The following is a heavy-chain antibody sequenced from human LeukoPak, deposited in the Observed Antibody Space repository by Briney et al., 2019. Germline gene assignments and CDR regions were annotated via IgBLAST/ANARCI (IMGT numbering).Heavy chain of an antibody. V-gene: IGHV3-23*01. CDR3: AAGGGNTINP. CDR2: FTGSDGNI. J-gene: IGHJ5*02. CDR1: GSTFSSQA. Sequence: GGSLRLSCAASGSTFSSQALSWVRQAPGKGLEWVSSFTGSDGNIHYADSVKGRFTLSRDSSKETMYLQMISLRADETATYDCAAGGGNTINPWGQGILATLSS. D-gene: IGHD1/OR15-1a*01.